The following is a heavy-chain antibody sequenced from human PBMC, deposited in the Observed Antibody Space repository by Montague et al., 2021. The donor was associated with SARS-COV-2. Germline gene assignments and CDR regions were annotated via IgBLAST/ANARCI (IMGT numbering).Heavy chain of an antibody. CDR2: IYYSGTT. J-gene: IGHJ4*02. Sequence: SETLSLTCTVSGGSVNSGGYYWSWLRQPPGKVLEWIGNIYYSGTTNYNPSLKSRVSISVDTSKNQFSMKLSSVTAADTAVYYCARAIVDVAMIVVVMSGVGHYFDYWGQRTLVTVSS. CDR1: GGSVNSGGYY. D-gene: IGHD3-22*01. V-gene: IGHV4-61*08. CDR3: ARAIVDVAMIVVVMSGVGHYFDY.